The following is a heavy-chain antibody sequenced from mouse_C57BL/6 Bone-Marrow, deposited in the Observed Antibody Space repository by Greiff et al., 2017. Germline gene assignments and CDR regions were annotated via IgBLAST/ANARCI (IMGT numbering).Heavy chain of an antibody. D-gene: IGHD2-4*01. V-gene: IGHV1-54*01. J-gene: IGHJ2*01. CDR2: INTGSGGT. CDR3: ARLIYYDYDYFDY. Sequence: QVQLQQSGAELVRPGTSVTVSCKASGYAFTNYLIEWVKQRPGQGLEWIGVINTGSGGTNYNEKYKGKETLTADKSSSTAYMQLSSLTSEDSAVDCCARLIYYDYDYFDYWGQGTTLTVSS. CDR1: GYAFTNYL.